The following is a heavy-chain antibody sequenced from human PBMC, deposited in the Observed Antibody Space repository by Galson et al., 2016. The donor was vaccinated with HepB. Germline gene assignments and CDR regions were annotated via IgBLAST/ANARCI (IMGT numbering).Heavy chain of an antibody. V-gene: IGHV3-23*01. CDR2: ISGSGDIT. CDR1: GFTFNTYA. D-gene: IGHD3-10*01. J-gene: IGHJ4*02. CDR3: AKGGYYGSGVPWGFDY. Sequence: SLRLSCAASGFTFNTYAMSWVRQAPGKGLEWVSSISGSGDITYNADSVKGRLTISRDNPKHTVYLQMNSLRVEDTAVYYCAKGGYYGSGVPWGFDYWGQGTLVTVSS.